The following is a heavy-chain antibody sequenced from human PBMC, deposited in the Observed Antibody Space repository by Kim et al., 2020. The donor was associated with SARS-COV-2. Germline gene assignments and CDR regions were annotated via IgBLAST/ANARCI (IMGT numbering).Heavy chain of an antibody. Sequence: SVKGRFTISRHNSKNTLYLQMNSLRAEDTAVYYCARDRGLTDYYYYGMDVWGQGTTVTVSS. D-gene: IGHD3-10*01. J-gene: IGHJ6*02. V-gene: IGHV3-53*04. CDR3: ARDRGLTDYYYYGMDV.